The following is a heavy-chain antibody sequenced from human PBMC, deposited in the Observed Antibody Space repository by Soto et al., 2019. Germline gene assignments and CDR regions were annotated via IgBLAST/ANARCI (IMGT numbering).Heavy chain of an antibody. V-gene: IGHV5-51*01. J-gene: IGHJ5*02. CDR3: ATRAEYYDFLSGYYGA. CDR2: IYPSDSDT. D-gene: IGHD3-3*01. CDR1: GYILSTSW. Sequence: SLKISCKGSGYILSTSWIGWVRQMSGKCLEWMGTIYPSDSDTRYSPSFQGQVIISVDKSTSTAYLQWRSLKASDTAMYYCATRAEYYDFLSGYYGAWGQGNLVTVSS.